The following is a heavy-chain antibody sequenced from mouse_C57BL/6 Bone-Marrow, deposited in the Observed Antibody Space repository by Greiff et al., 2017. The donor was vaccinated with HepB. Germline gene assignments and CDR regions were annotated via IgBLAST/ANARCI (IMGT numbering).Heavy chain of an antibody. CDR1: GYSFTDYN. Sequence: EVKLMESGPELVKPGASVKISCKASGYSFTDYNMNWVKQSNGKSLEWIGVINPNYGTTSYNQKFKGKATLTVDQASSTAYMQLNSLTSADSAVYYCAREETGSFDYWGQGTTLTVSS. CDR2: INPNYGTT. V-gene: IGHV1-39*01. CDR3: AREETGSFDY. D-gene: IGHD4-1*01. J-gene: IGHJ2*01.